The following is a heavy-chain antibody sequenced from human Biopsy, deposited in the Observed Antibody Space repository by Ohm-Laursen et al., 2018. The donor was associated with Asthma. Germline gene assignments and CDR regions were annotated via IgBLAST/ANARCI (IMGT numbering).Heavy chain of an antibody. CDR2: INAGNGNT. D-gene: IGHD6-13*01. Sequence: SVKVSCNASGYTFINYAIHWVRQAPGQRLEWMGWINAGNGNTKYSQKFQGRVTITRDTSASTAYMEVSRLRSDDTAVYYCARGQKSAGDRWFDPWGQGTLVTVSS. CDR1: GYTFINYA. J-gene: IGHJ5*02. V-gene: IGHV1-3*01. CDR3: ARGQKSAGDRWFDP.